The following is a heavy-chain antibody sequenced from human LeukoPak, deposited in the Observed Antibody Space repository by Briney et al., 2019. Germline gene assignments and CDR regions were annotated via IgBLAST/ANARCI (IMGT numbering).Heavy chain of an antibody. CDR3: ARVRPRRAPRPYYYYYYMDV. Sequence: GASVKVSCKASGYTFTSYDINWVRQATGQGLEWMGWMNPNSGNTGYAQKFQGRVTITRNTSISTAYMELSSLRSEDTAVYYCARVRPRRAPRPYYYYYYMDVWGKGTTVTVSS. J-gene: IGHJ6*03. V-gene: IGHV1-8*01. CDR1: GYTFTSYD. CDR2: MNPNSGNT.